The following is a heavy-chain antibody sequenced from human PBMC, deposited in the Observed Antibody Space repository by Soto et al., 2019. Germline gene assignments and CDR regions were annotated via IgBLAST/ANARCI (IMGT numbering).Heavy chain of an antibody. Sequence: QMQLVQSGPEVKKPGTSVKVSCKASGFTFTSSAVQWVRQARGQRLEWIGWIVVGSGNTNYAQKFQERVTITRDMSKITAYMELSSLRSEDTAVYYCAATSITIFGVVSFDYWGQGTLVTVSS. CDR3: AATSITIFGVVSFDY. CDR2: IVVGSGNT. D-gene: IGHD3-3*01. J-gene: IGHJ4*02. CDR1: GFTFTSSA. V-gene: IGHV1-58*01.